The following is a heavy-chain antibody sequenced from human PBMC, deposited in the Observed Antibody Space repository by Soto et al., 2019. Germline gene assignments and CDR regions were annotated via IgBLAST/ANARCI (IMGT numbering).Heavy chain of an antibody. CDR2: IYYSGST. V-gene: IGHV4-59*05. Sequence: PGGSLRLSCAASGFTFSSYSMNWVRQAPGKGLEWIGSIYYSGSTYYNPSLKSRVTISVDTSKNQFSLKLSSVTAADTAVYYCARNSASFQQLVRAYNGFDPWGQGTLVTVSS. J-gene: IGHJ5*02. D-gene: IGHD6-13*01. CDR1: GFTFSSYSMN. CDR3: ARNSASFQQLVRAYNGFDP.